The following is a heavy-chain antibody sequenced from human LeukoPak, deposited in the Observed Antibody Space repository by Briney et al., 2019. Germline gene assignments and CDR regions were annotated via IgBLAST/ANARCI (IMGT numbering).Heavy chain of an antibody. CDR1: GFTFSSYA. V-gene: IGHV3-23*01. D-gene: IGHD6-19*01. CDR2: ISGSGGST. J-gene: IGHJ6*04. CDR3: AKNPGPGIAVAGTLDV. Sequence: GGSLRLSCTASGFTFSSYAMSWVRQAPGKGLEWVSAISGSGGSTYYADSVKGRFTISRDNSKNTLYLQMNSLRAEDTAVYYCAKNPGPGIAVAGTLDVWGKGTTVTVSS.